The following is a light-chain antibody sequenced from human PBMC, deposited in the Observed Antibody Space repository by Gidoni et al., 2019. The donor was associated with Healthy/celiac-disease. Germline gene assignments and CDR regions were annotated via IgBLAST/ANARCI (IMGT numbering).Light chain of an antibody. CDR3: SSYTSSSTWV. V-gene: IGLV2-14*03. CDR1: SSDVVGYNY. CDR2: DVS. J-gene: IGLJ3*02. Sequence: QSALTQPASVSGSPGQPLTIACTGTSSDVVGYNYVSWYQQNPGKAPKLMFYDVSNRPSGVSNRFSGSKSGNTASLTISGLQAEDEADYYCSSYTSSSTWVFGGGTKLTVL.